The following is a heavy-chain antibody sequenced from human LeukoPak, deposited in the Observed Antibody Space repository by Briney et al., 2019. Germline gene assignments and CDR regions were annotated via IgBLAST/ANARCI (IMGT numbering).Heavy chain of an antibody. V-gene: IGHV3-48*01. Sequence: GGSLRLSCAASGFTFSSYSMNWVRQAPGKGREWVSYISSSSSTIYYADSVKGRFTISRDNAENSLYLQMNSLRAADTAVYYCARVVGAYGGNSVRYYYYYYMDVWGKGTTVTVSS. D-gene: IGHD4-23*01. CDR1: GFTFSSYS. CDR3: ARVVGAYGGNSVRYYYYYYMDV. CDR2: ISSSSSTI. J-gene: IGHJ6*03.